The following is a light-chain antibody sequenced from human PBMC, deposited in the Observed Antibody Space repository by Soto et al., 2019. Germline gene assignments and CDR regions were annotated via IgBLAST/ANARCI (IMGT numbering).Light chain of an antibody. Sequence: DIQMTQSPSTLSASVGDRVTITCRASQNFCCWLAWFQQNPGRAPNLLIYDASNLETGVPSRFSGSGSGTEFTLIITSLQPDDFAIYYCQQRKNWPPITFGQGTRLEIK. CDR3: QQRKNWPPIT. J-gene: IGKJ5*01. CDR2: DAS. V-gene: IGKV1-5*01. CDR1: QNFCCW.